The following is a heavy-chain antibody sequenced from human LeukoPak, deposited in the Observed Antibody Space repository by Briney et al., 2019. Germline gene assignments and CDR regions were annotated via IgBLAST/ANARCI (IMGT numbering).Heavy chain of an antibody. J-gene: IGHJ6*03. CDR1: GFTLSTYA. CDR3: AKDGYSSGWYGYYYYYYMDV. V-gene: IGHV3-23*01. Sequence: GGSLRLSCAASGFTLSTYAMSWVRQTPGKGLEWVSAISGSGGSTYYADSVKGRFTISRDNSKNTLYLQMNSLRAEDTAVYYCAKDGYSSGWYGYYYYYYMDVWGKGTTVTISS. CDR2: ISGSGGST. D-gene: IGHD6-19*01.